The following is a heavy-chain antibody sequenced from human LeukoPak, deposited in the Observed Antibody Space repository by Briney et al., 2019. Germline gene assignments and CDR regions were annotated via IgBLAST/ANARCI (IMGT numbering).Heavy chain of an antibody. CDR1: GYSISNSG. J-gene: IGHJ3*02. D-gene: IGHD3-16*01. CDR2: ISLYHGLT. Sequence: GASVKVSCKAFGYSISNSGISWVRQAPGQGLEWVGWISLYHGLTLYVESLQGRLTVTADTSTNTAYMELNSLGSDDTAVYYCVRDPGGQTAFDSWGQGTMVTVSS. CDR3: VRDPGGQTAFDS. V-gene: IGHV1-18*01.